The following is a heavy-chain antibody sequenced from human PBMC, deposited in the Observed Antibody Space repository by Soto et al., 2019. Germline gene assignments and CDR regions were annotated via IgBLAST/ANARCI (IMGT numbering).Heavy chain of an antibody. Sequence: QVQLVQSGAEVKKPGSSVKVSCKALGGTFSSDAISWVRQAPGQGLEWVGGIIPIFGTSKYAQNYQGRVTIPADTSTSTAYMELSSLRTEDPAIYYCARDPGRRSNRWRVRPVADGDYYVMCVWVQGTTVTVSS. J-gene: IGHJ6*02. D-gene: IGHD2-2*01. CDR3: ARDPGRRSNRWRVRPVADGDYYVMCV. CDR1: GGTFSSDA. V-gene: IGHV1-69*06. CDR2: IIPIFGTS.